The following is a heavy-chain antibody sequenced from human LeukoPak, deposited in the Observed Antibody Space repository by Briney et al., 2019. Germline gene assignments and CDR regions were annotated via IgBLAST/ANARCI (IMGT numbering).Heavy chain of an antibody. CDR2: ISGGGGST. Sequence: GGSLRLSCAASGFTFTSYPMNWVRQAPGKGLEWVSTISGGGGSTYYADSVKGRFTISRDNSKNTLYLQMNSLRAEDTAVYYCARDTSRDGYNEPFDYWGQGTLVTVSS. D-gene: IGHD5-24*01. J-gene: IGHJ4*02. V-gene: IGHV3-23*01. CDR3: ARDTSRDGYNEPFDY. CDR1: GFTFTSYP.